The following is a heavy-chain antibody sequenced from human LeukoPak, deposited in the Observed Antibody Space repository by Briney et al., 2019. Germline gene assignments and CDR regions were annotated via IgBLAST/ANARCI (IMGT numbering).Heavy chain of an antibody. CDR2: IYSGGSI. Sequence: GGSLRLSCAASGVSVSNYYMHWVRQAPGKGLEWVSVIYSGGSIYYADSVKGRSIISRDNSKNTLDLQLNSLRAEDTAVYYCAREPPMGRYYYGMDVWGQGTTVTVSS. D-gene: IGHD3-10*01. J-gene: IGHJ6*02. CDR3: AREPPMGRYYYGMDV. V-gene: IGHV3-66*01. CDR1: GVSVSNYY.